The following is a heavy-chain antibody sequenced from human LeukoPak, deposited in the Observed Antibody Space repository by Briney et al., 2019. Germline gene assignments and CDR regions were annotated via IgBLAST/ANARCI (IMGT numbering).Heavy chain of an antibody. J-gene: IGHJ4*02. CDR1: GFIFTNAW. CDR2: IKSKTYGWTT. V-gene: IGHV3-15*07. Sequence: GGSLRLSCAAPGFIFTNAWMNWVRQAPGKGLEWVARIKSKTYGWTTDYAAPVKGRFTISRDDSKNTLYLQMNSLKTEDTAVYYCTTLRMEWLLSSAPFDYWGQGTLVTVSS. CDR3: TTLRMEWLLSSAPFDY. D-gene: IGHD3-3*01.